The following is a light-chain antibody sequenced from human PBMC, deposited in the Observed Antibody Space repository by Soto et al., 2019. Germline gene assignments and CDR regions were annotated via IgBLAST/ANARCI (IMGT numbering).Light chain of an antibody. Sequence: EIVLTQSPATLSLSPGERATLSCRASQSVSSSLAWYQQKPGQAPRLLIFDASNRATGIPARFSGSGSGTDFTLTISRLEPEDFAVYYCQQRSNWSYTFGQGTKLEIK. CDR3: QQRSNWSYT. CDR1: QSVSSS. V-gene: IGKV3-11*01. CDR2: DAS. J-gene: IGKJ2*01.